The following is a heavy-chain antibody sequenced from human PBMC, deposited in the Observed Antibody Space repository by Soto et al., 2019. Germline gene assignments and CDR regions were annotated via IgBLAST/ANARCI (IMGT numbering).Heavy chain of an antibody. CDR2: IDPSDSYT. J-gene: IGHJ6*02. CDR1: GYSFTIYW. Sequence: PGESLKISCKGSGYSFTIYWISWVRQMPGKGLEWMGRIDPSDSYTNYSPSFQGHVTISADKSISTAYLQWSSLKASDTAMYYCATSRRSIVAPLEYYCGMDVWGQGTTVTVSS. CDR3: ATSRRSIVAPLEYYCGMDV. V-gene: IGHV5-10-1*01. D-gene: IGHD5-12*01.